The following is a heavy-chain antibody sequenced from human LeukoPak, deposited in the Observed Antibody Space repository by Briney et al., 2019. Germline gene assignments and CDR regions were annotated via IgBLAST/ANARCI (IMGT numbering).Heavy chain of an antibody. J-gene: IGHJ4*02. CDR2: ISSSSSYI. CDR1: GFTFSSYS. CDR3: ARGDPSWGVVVISEAHY. Sequence: PGGSLRLSCAASGFTFSSYSMNWVRQAPGKGLEWVSSISSSSSYIYYADSVKGRFTISRDNAKNSLYLQMNSLRAEDTAVYYCARGDPSWGVVVISEAHYWGQGILVTVSS. D-gene: IGHD3-22*01. V-gene: IGHV3-21*01.